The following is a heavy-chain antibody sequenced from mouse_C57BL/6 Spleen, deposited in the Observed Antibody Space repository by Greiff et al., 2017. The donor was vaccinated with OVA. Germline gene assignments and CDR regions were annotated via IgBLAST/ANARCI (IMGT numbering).Heavy chain of an antibody. CDR3: ARDYSNFFDY. CDR2: IYPSDSET. D-gene: IGHD2-5*01. V-gene: IGHV1-61*01. Sequence: VQLQQPGAELVRPGSSVKLSCKASGYTFTSYWMDWVKQRPGQGLEWIGNIYPSDSETHYNQKFKDKATLTVDKSSSTAYMQLSSLTSEDSAVYYCARDYSNFFDYWGKGTTLTVSS. CDR1: GYTFTSYW. J-gene: IGHJ2*01.